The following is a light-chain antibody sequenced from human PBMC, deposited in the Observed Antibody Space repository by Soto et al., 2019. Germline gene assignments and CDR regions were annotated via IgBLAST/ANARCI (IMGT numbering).Light chain of an antibody. J-gene: IGLJ1*01. V-gene: IGLV1-44*01. CDR3: AAWDDSLNGYYV. CDR1: SSNIGSNT. CDR2: SNN. Sequence: QSVLTQPPSASGTPGQRVTICCSGNSSNIGSNTVNWYQQLPGTAPKLLIYSNNQRPSGVPDRFSGSKSGTSASLAISGLQSEDEADYYCAAWDDSLNGYYVFGTGTKVTVL.